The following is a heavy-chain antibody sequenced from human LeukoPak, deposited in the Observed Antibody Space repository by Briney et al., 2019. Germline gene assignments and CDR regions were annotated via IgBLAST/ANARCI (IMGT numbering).Heavy chain of an antibody. Sequence: GGSLRPSCAASGFTFSSYAMHWVRQAPGKGLEWVAAISYDGSNKYYADSVKGRFTISRDNSKNTLYLQMNSLRAEDTAVYYYARGGVLRYFDWLLFSDAFDIWGQGTMVTVSS. CDR1: GFTFSSYA. V-gene: IGHV3-30*04. D-gene: IGHD3-9*01. CDR2: ISYDGSNK. CDR3: ARGGVLRYFDWLLFSDAFDI. J-gene: IGHJ3*02.